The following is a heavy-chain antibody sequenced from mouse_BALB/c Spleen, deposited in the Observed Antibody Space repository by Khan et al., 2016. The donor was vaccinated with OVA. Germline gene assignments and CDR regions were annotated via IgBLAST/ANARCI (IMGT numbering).Heavy chain of an antibody. V-gene: IGHV2-9*02. J-gene: IGHJ2*01. D-gene: IGHD1-1*01. Sequence: QVQLKESGPGLVAPSQSLSITCTVSGFSLTSYGVHWVRQPPGKGLEWLGLIWAGGRTNYNLALMSRLSTSKDNSKSQVFLTMNSQQKDDTAIDYCGRDPVVEDYFDYWGQGTTLSVSS. CDR2: IWAGGRT. CDR1: GFSLTSYG. CDR3: GRDPVVEDYFDY.